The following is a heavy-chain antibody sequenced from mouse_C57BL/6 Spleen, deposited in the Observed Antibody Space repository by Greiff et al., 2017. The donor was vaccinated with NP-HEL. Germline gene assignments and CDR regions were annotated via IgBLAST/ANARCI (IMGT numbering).Heavy chain of an antibody. D-gene: IGHD2-3*01. CDR1: GFSLTSYG. CDR3: ARHDGYYVYYAMDY. J-gene: IGHJ4*01. CDR2: IWSDGST. Sequence: VQLVESGPGLVAPSQSLSITCTVSGFSLTSYGVHWVRQPPGKGLEWLVVIWSDGSTTYNSALKSRLSISKDNSKSQVFLKMNSLQTDDTAMYYCARHDGYYVYYAMDYWGQGTSVTVSS. V-gene: IGHV2-6-1*01.